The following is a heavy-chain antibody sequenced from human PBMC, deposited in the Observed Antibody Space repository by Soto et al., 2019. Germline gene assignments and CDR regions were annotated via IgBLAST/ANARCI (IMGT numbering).Heavy chain of an antibody. CDR2: IYDSGST. CDR3: ARNSLENRYDYMDV. V-gene: IGHV4-59*01. CDR1: GGSISSYY. J-gene: IGHJ6*03. Sequence: SESLSLTCTVSGGSISSYYWSWIRQPPGKGLEWIGAIYDSGSTNYNPTLKRRLTISVDKTKNQFSLKLSSITSADTAVYYYARNSLENRYDYMDVWGKGTTVTVSS. D-gene: IGHD3-3*01.